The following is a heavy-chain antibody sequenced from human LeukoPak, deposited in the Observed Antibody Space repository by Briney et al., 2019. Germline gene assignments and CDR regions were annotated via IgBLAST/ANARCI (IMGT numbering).Heavy chain of an antibody. J-gene: IGHJ4*02. V-gene: IGHV1-18*01. CDR1: GYTFTSYG. CDR3: ARWDFTRYCSGGSCYSSADFDY. Sequence: ASVKVSCKASGYTFTSYGISWVRQAPGQGLEWMGWISAYNGNTNYAQKLQGRVTMTTDTSTSTAYMELRSLRSDDTAVYYCARWDFTRYCSGGSCYSSADFDYWGQGTLVTVSS. CDR2: ISAYNGNT. D-gene: IGHD2-15*01.